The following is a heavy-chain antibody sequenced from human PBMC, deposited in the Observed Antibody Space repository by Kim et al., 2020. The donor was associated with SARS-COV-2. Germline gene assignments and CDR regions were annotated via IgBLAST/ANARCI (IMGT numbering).Heavy chain of an antibody. Sequence: SEKYYVDSVKGRFTISRDNAKNSLYLQMNSLRAEDTAVYYCARGGGNFDLWGRGTLVTVSS. V-gene: IGHV3-7*01. J-gene: IGHJ2*01. CDR2: SEK. CDR3: ARGGGNFDL.